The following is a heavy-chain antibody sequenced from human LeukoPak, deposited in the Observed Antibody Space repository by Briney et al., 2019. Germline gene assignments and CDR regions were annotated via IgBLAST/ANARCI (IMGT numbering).Heavy chain of an antibody. Sequence: ASVKVSSTASGYTFTGYYMHWVRQAPGQGLEWMGWINPNSGGPNYAQKFQGRATMTKNPPISTAHMELSRLRSNTPAANSGARDCSGGNCYSAFDFWGQGTLVTVSS. CDR2: INPNSGGP. V-gene: IGHV1-2*02. CDR3: ARDCSGGNCYSAFDF. J-gene: IGHJ4*02. CDR1: GYTFTGYY. D-gene: IGHD2-15*01.